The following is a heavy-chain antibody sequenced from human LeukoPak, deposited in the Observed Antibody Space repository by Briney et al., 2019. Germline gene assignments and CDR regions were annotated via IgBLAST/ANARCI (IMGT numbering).Heavy chain of an antibody. J-gene: IGHJ4*02. CDR1: GGSISSGGYS. D-gene: IGHD3-22*01. V-gene: IGHV4-30-2*01. CDR2: IYHSGST. Sequence: PSETLSLTCAVSGGSISSGGYSWSWIRQPPGKGLEWIGCIYHSGSTYYNPSLKSRVTISVDRSKNQFSLILSSVTAADTAVYYCARGKGNFYDKSASPFDYWGQGTLVTVSS. CDR3: ARGKGNFYDKSASPFDY.